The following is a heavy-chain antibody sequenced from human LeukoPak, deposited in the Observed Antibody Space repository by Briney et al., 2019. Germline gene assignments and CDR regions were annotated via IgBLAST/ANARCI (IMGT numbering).Heavy chain of an antibody. CDR1: GFTFSSYA. V-gene: IGHV3-23*01. Sequence: GGSLRLSCAASGFTFSSYAMSWVRQAPGKGLEWVSAISGSGGSTYYADSVQGRFTISRDNSKSTLCLQMNSLKAEDTAVYYCAKQLGYCSDGSCYFPYWGQGTLVTVSS. CDR2: ISGSGGST. J-gene: IGHJ4*02. D-gene: IGHD2-15*01. CDR3: AKQLGYCSDGSCYFPY.